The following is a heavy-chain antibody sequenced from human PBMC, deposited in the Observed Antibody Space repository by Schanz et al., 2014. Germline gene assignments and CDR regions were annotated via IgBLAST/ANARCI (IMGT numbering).Heavy chain of an antibody. D-gene: IGHD5-12*01. CDR3: ARGIGGYGANNYFDY. J-gene: IGHJ4*02. Sequence: QVHLVQSEAEVKRPGASVKVSCKASEYSFTSYSMHWVRQAPGQRLEWMGWINTGSGDTKYSQNFQGRVTITRDTSASTAYMELSSLRSEDTAVYSCARGIGGYGANNYFDYWGQGTLVTVSS. V-gene: IGHV1-3*04. CDR2: INTGSGDT. CDR1: EYSFTSYS.